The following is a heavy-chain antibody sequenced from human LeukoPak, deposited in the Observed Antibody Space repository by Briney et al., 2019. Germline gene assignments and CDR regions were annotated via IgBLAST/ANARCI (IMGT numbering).Heavy chain of an antibody. Sequence: PGGSLRLSCAASGFTFSSYSMNWVRQAPGKGLEWVSSISSSSSYIYYADSVKGRFTISRDNAKNSLYLQMNSLRAEDTAVYYCARIDLGSYYYDSSGYGYWGQGTLVTGSS. D-gene: IGHD3-22*01. CDR1: GFTFSSYS. CDR3: ARIDLGSYYYDSSGYGY. CDR2: ISSSSSYI. V-gene: IGHV3-21*01. J-gene: IGHJ4*02.